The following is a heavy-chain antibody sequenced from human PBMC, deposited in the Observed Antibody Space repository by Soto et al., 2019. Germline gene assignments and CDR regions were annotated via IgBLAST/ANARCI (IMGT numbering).Heavy chain of an antibody. V-gene: IGHV3-66*01. CDR3: AREAIIVIAAPEYYFDY. Sequence: EVQLVESGGDLVQRGGSLRLSCAASGFDVSNTDMSWVRQAPGKGLXWVSVIYSGGYTNYADSVKGRFIVSRDSPKNTLYLQMYSLRAEDTAVYYCAREAIIVIAAPEYYFDYWGQGTLVTVSS. J-gene: IGHJ4*02. D-gene: IGHD3-22*01. CDR1: GFDVSNTD. CDR2: IYSGGYT.